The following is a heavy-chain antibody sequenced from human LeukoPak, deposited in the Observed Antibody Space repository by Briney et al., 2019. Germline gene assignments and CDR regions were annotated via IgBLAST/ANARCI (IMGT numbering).Heavy chain of an antibody. CDR3: AKSAGGHDFWSGYEY. V-gene: IGHV3-23*01. Sequence: GGSLRLSCAASGFTFSSYAMSWVRQAPGKGLEWVSGISGSGGSTYYADSAKGRFTISRDNSKNTLYLQLNSLRAEDTAVYYCAKSAGGHDFWSGYEYWGQGTLVTVSS. J-gene: IGHJ4*02. CDR2: ISGSGGST. CDR1: GFTFSSYA. D-gene: IGHD3-3*01.